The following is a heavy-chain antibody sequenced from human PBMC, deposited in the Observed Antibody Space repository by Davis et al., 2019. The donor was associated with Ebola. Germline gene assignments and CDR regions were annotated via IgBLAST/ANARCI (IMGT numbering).Heavy chain of an antibody. CDR3: ARDRVRLDF. D-gene: IGHD3-3*01. Sequence: LSLTCAASGFTFSRYGMNWARQAPGKGLEWVADIWYDGSKKYYGDSVKGRFTISRDNSKNTLYLEMNSLRAEDTAVYYCARDRVRLDFWGQGTLVTVSS. J-gene: IGHJ4*02. CDR1: GFTFSRYG. V-gene: IGHV3-33*01. CDR2: IWYDGSKK.